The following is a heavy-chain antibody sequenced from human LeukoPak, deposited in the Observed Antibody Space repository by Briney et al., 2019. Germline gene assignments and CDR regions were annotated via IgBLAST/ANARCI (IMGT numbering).Heavy chain of an antibody. J-gene: IGHJ4*02. CDR2: ISYDGIND. D-gene: IGHD6-19*01. V-gene: IGHV3-30*03. CDR3: AALHTITVTGVFKVGRNDY. Sequence: QPGGSLRLSCAASGFTFSSYGMHWVRQAPGKGLEWVALISYDGINDYYADSVKGRFTISRDNSKNTLYLQMNSLRVEDTAVYSCAALHTITVTGVFKVGRNDYWGPGTLVTVSS. CDR1: GFTFSSYG.